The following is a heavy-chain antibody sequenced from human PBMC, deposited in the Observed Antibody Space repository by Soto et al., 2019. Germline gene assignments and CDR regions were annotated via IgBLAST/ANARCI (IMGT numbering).Heavy chain of an antibody. CDR2: INTANGDR. V-gene: IGHV1-3*04. Sequence: ASVKVSCKASVYTFTNYAIHWVRQAPGQRLEWMGWINTANGDRKYSQKFQVRVTITRDTSASTAYMELSSLRSEDTAVYYCARDLPSTGYYDYWGQGTLVTVSS. CDR1: VYTFTNYA. CDR3: ARDLPSTGYYDY. J-gene: IGHJ4*02.